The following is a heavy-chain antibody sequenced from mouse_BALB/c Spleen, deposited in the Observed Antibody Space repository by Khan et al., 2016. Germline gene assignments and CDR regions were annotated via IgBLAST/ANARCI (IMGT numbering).Heavy chain of an antibody. D-gene: IGHD2-14*01. CDR1: GFAFSSYW. J-gene: IGHJ3*01. Sequence: QVRLQQSGAELVRPGSSVKISCKASGFAFSSYWMNWVKQRPGQGLEWIGQIYPGDGDPHYNGKFKGKATLTADKSYSTAYMQLSSLTSEDSASYFCARGTPFANWGQGTLVTVSA. CDR2: IYPGDGDP. CDR3: ARGTPFAN. V-gene: IGHV1-80*01.